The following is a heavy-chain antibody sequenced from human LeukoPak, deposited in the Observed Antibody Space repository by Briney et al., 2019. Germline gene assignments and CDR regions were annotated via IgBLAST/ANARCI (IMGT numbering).Heavy chain of an antibody. CDR2: ISSSGSTI. D-gene: IGHD6-13*01. Sequence: PGGPMRLSCGACGFTFSSYKMNWVRKDPEKGVEWVSYISSSGSTIYYPASVKGGFTISRDNARNSLYLQMNSLRADDTAVYYCARHGIAALYFFDYWRQGTLVTVPS. CDR3: ARHGIAALYFFDY. J-gene: IGHJ4*02. CDR1: GFTFSSYK. V-gene: IGHV3-48*03.